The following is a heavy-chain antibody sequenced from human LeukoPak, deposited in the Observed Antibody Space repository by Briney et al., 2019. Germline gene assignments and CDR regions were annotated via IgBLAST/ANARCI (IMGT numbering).Heavy chain of an antibody. CDR1: GGSFSGYY. Sequence: PSETLSLTCAVYGGSFSGYYWSWIRQPPGKGLEWIGEINHSGSTNYNPSLKSRVTMSVDTSKNQFSLKLSSVTAADTAVYYCARLSNYYDSSGYYLYAFDIWGQGTMVTVSS. J-gene: IGHJ3*02. V-gene: IGHV4-34*01. D-gene: IGHD3-22*01. CDR3: ARLSNYYDSSGYYLYAFDI. CDR2: INHSGST.